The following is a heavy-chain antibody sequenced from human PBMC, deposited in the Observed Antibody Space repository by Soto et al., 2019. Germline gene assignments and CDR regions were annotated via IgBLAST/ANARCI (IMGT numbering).Heavy chain of an antibody. CDR3: ASPQKAYNWNYPRPYYYYGMDV. CDR2: IIPIFGTA. J-gene: IGHJ6*02. CDR1: GGTFSSYA. Sequence: SVKVSCKASGGTFSSYATSWVRQAPGQGLEWMGGIIPIFGTANYAQKFQGRVTITADESTSTAYMELSSLRSEDTAVYYCASPQKAYNWNYPRPYYYYGMDVWGQGTTVTVSS. V-gene: IGHV1-69*13. D-gene: IGHD1-7*01.